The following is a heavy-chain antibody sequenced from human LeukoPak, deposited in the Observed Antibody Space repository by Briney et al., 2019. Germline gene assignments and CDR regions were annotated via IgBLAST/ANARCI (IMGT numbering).Heavy chain of an antibody. Sequence: ASVKVSCKASGYTFTSYGISWVRQAPGQGLEWMGWISAYNGNTNYAQKLQGRVTMTTDTSTSTAYKELRSLRSDDTAVYYCARVPRGSEYYFDYWGQGTLVTVSS. CDR2: ISAYNGNT. J-gene: IGHJ4*02. V-gene: IGHV1-18*01. CDR3: ARVPRGSEYYFDY. CDR1: GYTFTSYG. D-gene: IGHD6-25*01.